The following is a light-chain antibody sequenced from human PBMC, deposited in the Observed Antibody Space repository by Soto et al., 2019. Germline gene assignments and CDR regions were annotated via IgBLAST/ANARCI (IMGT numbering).Light chain of an antibody. V-gene: IGKV3-15*01. CDR3: QQYNNWLRT. CDR1: QSGSSS. Sequence: EIVMTQSPATLSVSPGERATLSCRASQSGSSSLAWYQQKPGQAPRLLIYDASTRATGFPARFSGSGSGTEFTLTISSLQSEDFAVYYCQQYNNWLRTFGQGTKVEIK. J-gene: IGKJ1*01. CDR2: DAS.